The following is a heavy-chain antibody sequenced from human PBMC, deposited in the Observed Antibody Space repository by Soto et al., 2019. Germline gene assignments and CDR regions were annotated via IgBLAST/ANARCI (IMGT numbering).Heavy chain of an antibody. D-gene: IGHD2-15*01. V-gene: IGHV3-23*01. Sequence: GGSLRLSCAASGFTFSSYAMSWVRQAPGKGLEWVSAISGSGGSTYYADSVKGRFTISRDNSKNTLYLQMNSLRAEDTAVYYCAKDSGYCSGGSCSPPYNWFDPWGQGTLVTVS. J-gene: IGHJ5*02. CDR2: ISGSGGST. CDR3: AKDSGYCSGGSCSPPYNWFDP. CDR1: GFTFSSYA.